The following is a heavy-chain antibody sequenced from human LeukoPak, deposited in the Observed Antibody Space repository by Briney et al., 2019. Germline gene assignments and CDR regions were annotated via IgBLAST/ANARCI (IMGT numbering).Heavy chain of an antibody. Sequence: GGSLRLSCAASGFTFSSYSMNWVRQAPGKGLEWVSYISSSSSTIYYADSVKGRFTISRDNSKNSLYLQMNSLRTEDTALYYCAKDIGSYGFGYWGQGTLVTVSS. D-gene: IGHD5-18*01. V-gene: IGHV3-48*04. CDR3: AKDIGSYGFGY. J-gene: IGHJ4*02. CDR2: ISSSSSTI. CDR1: GFTFSSYS.